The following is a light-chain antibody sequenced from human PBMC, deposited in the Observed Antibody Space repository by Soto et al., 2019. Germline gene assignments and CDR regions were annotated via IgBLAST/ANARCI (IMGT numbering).Light chain of an antibody. CDR3: QQYNDWPPYT. CDR1: QSFGSN. J-gene: IGKJ2*01. V-gene: IGKV3-15*01. CDR2: GAS. Sequence: EIVMTQSPATLSVSPGERATLSCRASQSFGSNLAWYQQKPGQAPRLLIYGASTRATGIPARFSGSGSGTEFTLTISSLQSEDFAVYYCQQYNDWPPYTFGQGTRLEIK.